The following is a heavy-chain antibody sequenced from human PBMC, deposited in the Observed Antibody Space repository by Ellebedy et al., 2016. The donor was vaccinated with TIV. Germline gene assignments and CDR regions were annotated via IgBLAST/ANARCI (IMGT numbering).Heavy chain of an antibody. D-gene: IGHD5-12*01. CDR3: TKDDYWPNDAFDI. V-gene: IGHV3-23*01. J-gene: IGHJ3*02. CDR2: VSGSGISR. Sequence: GGSLRLSCAASGFTFSSYVMSWVRQPPGKGLEWVSVVSGSGISRYYADSVKGRFTVSRDNSKNTLYLQMNSLRAEDTAVYYCTKDDYWPNDAFDIWGQGTMVSVSS. CDR1: GFTFSSYV.